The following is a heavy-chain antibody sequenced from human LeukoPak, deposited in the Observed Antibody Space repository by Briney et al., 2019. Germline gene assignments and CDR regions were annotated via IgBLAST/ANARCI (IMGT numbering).Heavy chain of an antibody. J-gene: IGHJ3*02. Sequence: GGSLRLSCAASGFTFSSYWMSWVRQAPGKGLEWVANIKQDGSEKYYVDSVKGRFTISRDNAKKSLYLLMNSLRSEDMALYYCARARIGDSSGYYTDSFDIWGQGTMVTVSS. V-gene: IGHV3-7*03. D-gene: IGHD3-22*01. CDR3: ARARIGDSSGYYTDSFDI. CDR1: GFTFSSYW. CDR2: IKQDGSEK.